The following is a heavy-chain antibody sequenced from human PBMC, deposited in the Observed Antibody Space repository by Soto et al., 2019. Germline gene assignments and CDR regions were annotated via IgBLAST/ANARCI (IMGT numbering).Heavy chain of an antibody. J-gene: IGHJ6*02. CDR3: AKAKLQYYYYGMDV. CDR1: GFTFSSYA. D-gene: IGHD4-4*01. CDR2: ISGSGGST. Sequence: PGGSLRLSCAASGFTFSSYAMSWVRRAPGKGLEWVSAISGSGGSTYYADSVKGRFTISRDNSKNTLYLQMNSLRAEDTAVYYCAKAKLQYYYYGMDVWGQGTTVTV. V-gene: IGHV3-23*01.